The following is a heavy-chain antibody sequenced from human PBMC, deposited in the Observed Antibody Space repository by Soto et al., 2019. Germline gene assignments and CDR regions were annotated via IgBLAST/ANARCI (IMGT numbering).Heavy chain of an antibody. Sequence: GGSLRLSCAASGFTFSSYAMHWVRQAPGKGLEWVAVISYDGSNKYYADSVKGRFTISRDNSKNTLYLQMNSLRAEDTAVYYCARGGPFSSIAAQVDYWGQGTLVTVS. D-gene: IGHD6-6*01. V-gene: IGHV3-30-3*01. J-gene: IGHJ4*02. CDR3: ARGGPFSSIAAQVDY. CDR1: GFTFSSYA. CDR2: ISYDGSNK.